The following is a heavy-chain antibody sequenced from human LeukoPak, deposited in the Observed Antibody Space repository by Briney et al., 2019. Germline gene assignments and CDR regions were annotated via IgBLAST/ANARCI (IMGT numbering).Heavy chain of an antibody. V-gene: IGHV3-74*01. J-gene: IGHJ6*03. CDR1: GFTFSDHY. CDR2: INSDGSST. Sequence: PGGSLRLSCAASGFTFSDHYLHWVRQAPGKGLVWVSRINSDGSSTSYADSVKGRFTISRDNAKNTLYLQMNSLRAEDTAVYYCARDGRNYPGGYMDVWGKGTTVTVSS. D-gene: IGHD1-7*01. CDR3: ARDGRNYPGGYMDV.